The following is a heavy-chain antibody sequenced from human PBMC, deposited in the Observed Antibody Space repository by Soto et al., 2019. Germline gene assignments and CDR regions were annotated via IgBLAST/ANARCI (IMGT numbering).Heavy chain of an antibody. J-gene: IGHJ4*02. CDR3: AHSVLRTVFGLVTTTAIYFYF. Sequence: QITLNESGPPLVKPRQTLTLTCTFSGFSLTTSGVGVGWIRQSPGKAPEWRALVYWDDDKRYSPSLKSRLTITKETSTTLVVPTIADMEPAHTATYPCAHSVLRTVFGLVTTTAIYFYFWGQGTPVAVSS. CDR1: GFSLTTSGVG. V-gene: IGHV2-5*02. CDR2: VYWDDDK. D-gene: IGHD3-3*01.